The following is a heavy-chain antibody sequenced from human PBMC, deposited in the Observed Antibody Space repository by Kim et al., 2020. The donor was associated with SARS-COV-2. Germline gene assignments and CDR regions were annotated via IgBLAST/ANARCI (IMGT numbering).Heavy chain of an antibody. J-gene: IGHJ5*02. V-gene: IGHV4-4*02. Sequence: PSLRSRVTMSVDKSKNQFSLKLSSVTAADTAVYYCARDGPYSGSSGEFDPWGQGTLVTVSS. D-gene: IGHD6-13*01. CDR3: ARDGPYSGSSGEFDP.